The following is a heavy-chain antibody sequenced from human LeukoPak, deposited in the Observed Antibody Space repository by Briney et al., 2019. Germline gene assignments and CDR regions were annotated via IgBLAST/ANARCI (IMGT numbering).Heavy chain of an antibody. Sequence: PGGSLRLSCAASGFTFSDYYMSWIRQAPGKGLEWVSYISSSGSTINYADSVKGRFTISRDNAKNSLYLQMNSLRAEDTAVYYCARVMVRGVIFDYWGQGTLVTVSS. V-gene: IGHV3-11*01. CDR2: ISSSGSTI. CDR3: ARVMVRGVIFDY. D-gene: IGHD3-10*01. J-gene: IGHJ4*02. CDR1: GFTFSDYY.